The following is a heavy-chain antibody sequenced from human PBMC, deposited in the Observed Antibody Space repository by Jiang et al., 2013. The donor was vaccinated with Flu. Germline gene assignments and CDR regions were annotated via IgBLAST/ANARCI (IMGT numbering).Heavy chain of an antibody. CDR2: INAGNGIT. CDR1: GYTFTSYT. CDR3: AREKTSRAYGSGTYDYYGMDV. J-gene: IGHJ6*02. D-gene: IGHD3-10*01. V-gene: IGHV1-3*01. Sequence: EVKKPGASVKVSCKSSGYTFTSYTMHWVRQAPRQRLEWMGWINAGNGITIYSQKFQGRVTITRDTSASTAYMELNSLRSEDTAVYYCAREKTSRAYGSGTYDYYGMDVWGQGTTVTVSS.